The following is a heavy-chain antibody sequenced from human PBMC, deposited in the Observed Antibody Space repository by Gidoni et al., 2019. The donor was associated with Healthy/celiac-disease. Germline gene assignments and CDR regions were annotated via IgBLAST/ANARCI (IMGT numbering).Heavy chain of an antibody. CDR1: GGSISSSNW. Sequence: QVQLQESGPGLVKPSGTLSLTCAVSGGSISSSNWWSWVRQPPGKGLECIGEIYHSGSTNYNPSLKSRVTISVDKSKNQFSLKLRSVTAADTDVYYCAINADFWSGYYTDYWGQGTLVTVSS. V-gene: IGHV4-4*02. D-gene: IGHD3-3*01. J-gene: IGHJ4*02. CDR3: AINADFWSGYYTDY. CDR2: IYHSGST.